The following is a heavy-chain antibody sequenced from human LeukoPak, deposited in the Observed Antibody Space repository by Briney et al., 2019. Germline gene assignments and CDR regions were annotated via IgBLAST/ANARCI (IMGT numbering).Heavy chain of an antibody. CDR2: INPNSSGT. J-gene: IGHJ5*02. D-gene: IGHD2-2*01. CDR1: GYTFTGYY. Sequence: ASVKVSCKASGYTFTGYYMHWVRQAAGQGLEWMGWINPNSSGTNYAQKFQGRVTMTRDTSISTAYMELSRLISDDTAVYYCARVRGYCSSTSCSPFNWFDPWGQGTLVTVSS. CDR3: ARVRGYCSSTSCSPFNWFDP. V-gene: IGHV1-2*02.